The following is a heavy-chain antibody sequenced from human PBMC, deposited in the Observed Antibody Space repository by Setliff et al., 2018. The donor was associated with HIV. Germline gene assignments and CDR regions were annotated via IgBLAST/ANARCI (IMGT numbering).Heavy chain of an antibody. D-gene: IGHD2-2*01. CDR2: IYYSGST. V-gene: IGHV4-31*03. Sequence: PSETLSLTCTVSGGSISSGGYYWSWIRQHPGKGLEWIGYIYYSGSTYYNPSLKSRVTISVDTSKNQFSLKLSSVTAADTAVYYCARGRRDPQVRRKEVGYFDYWGQGTLVTVSS. CDR1: GGSISSGGYY. J-gene: IGHJ4*02. CDR3: ARGRRDPQVRRKEVGYFDY.